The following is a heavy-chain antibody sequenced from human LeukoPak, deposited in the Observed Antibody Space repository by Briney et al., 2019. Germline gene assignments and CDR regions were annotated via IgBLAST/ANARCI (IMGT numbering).Heavy chain of an antibody. CDR1: GFTVSSNF. CDR3: ARGRQWLGRLYYYYYYMDV. CDR2: IYTGGST. Sequence: GGSLRLSCAASGFTVSSNFMNWVRQAPGKGLEWVSVIYTGGSTYYADSVKGRFTISRDNSENKLYLQVNSLRAEDTAVYYCARGRQWLGRLYYYYYYMDVWGKGTTVTVSS. J-gene: IGHJ6*03. V-gene: IGHV3-66*01. D-gene: IGHD6-19*01.